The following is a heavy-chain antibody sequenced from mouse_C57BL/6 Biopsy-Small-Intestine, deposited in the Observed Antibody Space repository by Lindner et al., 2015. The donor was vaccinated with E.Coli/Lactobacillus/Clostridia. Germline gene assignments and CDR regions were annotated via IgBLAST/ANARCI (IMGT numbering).Heavy chain of an antibody. V-gene: IGHV1-80*01. Sequence: VQLQESGAELVKPGASVKISCKASGYAISSYWMNWVKQRPGKGLEWIGQIYPGDGDTNYNGKFKGKATLTADKSSNTAYMQLSSLTSEDSAVYFCARWGHFDSYYFDYWGQGTTLTVSS. CDR3: ARWGHFDSYYFDY. J-gene: IGHJ2*01. CDR2: IYPGDGDT. CDR1: GYAISSYW.